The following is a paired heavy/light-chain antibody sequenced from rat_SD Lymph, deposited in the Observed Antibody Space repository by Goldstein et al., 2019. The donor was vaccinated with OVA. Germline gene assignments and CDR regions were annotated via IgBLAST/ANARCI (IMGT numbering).Light chain of an antibody. Sequence: DIQMTQSPPSLSAYLGDRVTITCQASQNIDKYIGWYQQKPGKPPRLLIRFTSRLESGIPTRFSGSGSGRDYSFSISNVESEDIASYYCLQYVKLPHTFGPGTKVELK. J-gene: IGKJ2-1*01. CDR2: FTS. CDR3: LQYVKLPHT. V-gene: IGKV19S2*01. CDR1: QNIDKY.
Heavy chain of an antibody. CDR3: TRQGLPGYNDWFAF. V-gene: IGHV5-7*01. CDR2: ISTSGSRT. Sequence: EVQLVESGGGLEQPGRSLKLSCAASGFTFTNYYMTWVRQAPKKGLEWVATISTSGSRTYFPDSVRGRFTISRDNAQSSLFLQMNSLKSEDTATYYCTRQGLPGYNDWFAFWGQGTLVTVSS. J-gene: IGHJ3*01. CDR1: GFTFTNYY. D-gene: IGHD1-4*01.